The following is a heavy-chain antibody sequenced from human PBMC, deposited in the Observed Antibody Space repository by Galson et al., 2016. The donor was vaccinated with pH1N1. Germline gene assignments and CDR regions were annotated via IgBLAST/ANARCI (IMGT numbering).Heavy chain of an antibody. CDR1: GGSVSTTDNY. CDR3: ARDRAFIVVGEGWYYYYGLDV. J-gene: IGHJ6*02. V-gene: IGHV4-61*08. CDR2: ISYSGTT. Sequence: ETLSLTCTVSGGSVSTTDNYWSWIRQAPGKGLEWIGYISYSGTTSYNPSLKTRVTISVDTSKNQFSLKLSSVTAADTALYYCARDRAFIVVGEGWYYYYGLDVWGQGTTVTVSS. D-gene: IGHD3-22*01.